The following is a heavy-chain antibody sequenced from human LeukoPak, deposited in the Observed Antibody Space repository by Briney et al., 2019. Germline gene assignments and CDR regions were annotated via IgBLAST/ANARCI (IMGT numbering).Heavy chain of an antibody. J-gene: IGHJ4*02. CDR3: ARERGHDYGDYMLDY. D-gene: IGHD4-17*01. Sequence: SETLSLTCTVSGGSISSHYWSWIRQPPGKGLEWIGYIYYSGSTNYNPSLKSRVTISVDTSKNQFSLKLSSVTAADTAVYYCARERGHDYGDYMLDYWGQGTLVTVSS. V-gene: IGHV4-59*11. CDR2: IYYSGST. CDR1: GGSISSHY.